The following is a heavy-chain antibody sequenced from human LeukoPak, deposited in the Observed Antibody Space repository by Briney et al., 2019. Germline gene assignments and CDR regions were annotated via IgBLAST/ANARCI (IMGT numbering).Heavy chain of an antibody. CDR3: ARGSSGWFYYYYYYYGMDV. CDR2: INSDGSST. Sequence: GGSLRLSCAASGFTFSSYWMTWVRQAPGKGLVWVSRINSDGSSTSYADSVKGRFTISRDNAKNTLYLQMNSLRAEDTAVYYCARGSSGWFYYYYYYYGMDVWGQGTTVTVSS. V-gene: IGHV3-74*01. D-gene: IGHD6-19*01. CDR1: GFTFSSYW. J-gene: IGHJ6*02.